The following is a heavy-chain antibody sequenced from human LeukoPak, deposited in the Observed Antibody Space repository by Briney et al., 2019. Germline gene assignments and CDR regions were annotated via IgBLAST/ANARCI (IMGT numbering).Heavy chain of an antibody. CDR2: IWYDGSNK. D-gene: IGHD3-10*01. CDR3: ARDHLLLWFGELFDY. CDR1: GFTFSSYG. J-gene: IGHJ4*02. Sequence: GGSLRLSCAASGFTFSSYGMHWVRQPPGKGLEWVAVIWYDGSNKYYADSVKGRFTISRDNSKNTLYLQMNSLRAEHTAVYYGARDHLLLWFGELFDYWSQGTLVTVSS. V-gene: IGHV3-33*01.